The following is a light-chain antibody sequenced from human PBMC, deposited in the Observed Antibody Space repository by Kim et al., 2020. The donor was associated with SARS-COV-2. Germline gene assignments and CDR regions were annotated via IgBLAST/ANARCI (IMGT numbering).Light chain of an antibody. CDR1: SLKSYY. Sequence: AVGKTGRITCQGDSLKSYYASWYQQKPGQAPVLVIYGKNNRPSGIPDRFYGSSSGNTASLTINGAQAEDEADYYCNSRDSSGNHLVFGGGTRLAIL. V-gene: IGLV3-19*01. J-gene: IGLJ3*02. CDR3: NSRDSSGNHLV. CDR2: GKN.